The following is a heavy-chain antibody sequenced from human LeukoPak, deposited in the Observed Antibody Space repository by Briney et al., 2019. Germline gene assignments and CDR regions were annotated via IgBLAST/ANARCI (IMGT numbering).Heavy chain of an antibody. Sequence: ASVKVSCKASGYTFTGYYMHWVRQAPGQGLEWMGWINPNSGGTNYAQKFQGRVTMTTDTSTSTAYMELRSLRSDDTAVYYCARAATAYSYGYYQNYWGQGTLVTVSS. V-gene: IGHV1-2*02. J-gene: IGHJ4*02. CDR3: ARAATAYSYGYYQNY. CDR2: INPNSGGT. D-gene: IGHD5-18*01. CDR1: GYTFTGYY.